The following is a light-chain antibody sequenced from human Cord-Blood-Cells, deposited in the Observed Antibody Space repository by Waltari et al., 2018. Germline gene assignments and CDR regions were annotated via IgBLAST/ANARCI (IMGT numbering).Light chain of an antibody. V-gene: IGKV3-11*01. Sequence: EIVLTQSPATLSLSPGERATLSCRASQSVSSYLAWYQQKPGQPPRLLIYDASNRATGIPARFSGSGSGTDFTLTISSLEPEDCAVYYCQQRSNWLYSFGQGTKLEIK. CDR2: DAS. CDR3: QQRSNWLYS. J-gene: IGKJ2*03. CDR1: QSVSSY.